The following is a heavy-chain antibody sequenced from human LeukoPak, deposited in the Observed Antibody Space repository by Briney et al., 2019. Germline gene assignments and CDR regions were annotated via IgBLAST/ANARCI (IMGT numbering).Heavy chain of an antibody. CDR3: ARSKTPGYYMDV. D-gene: IGHD1-14*01. J-gene: IGHJ6*03. V-gene: IGHV3-48*04. Sequence: GGSLRLSCAASGFTFSSYSMNWVRQAPGKGLEWVSYISSSGSTIYYADSVKGRFTISRDNAKNSLYLQMNSLRAEDTAVYYCARSKTPGYYMDVWGKGTTVTVSS. CDR1: GFTFSSYS. CDR2: ISSSGSTI.